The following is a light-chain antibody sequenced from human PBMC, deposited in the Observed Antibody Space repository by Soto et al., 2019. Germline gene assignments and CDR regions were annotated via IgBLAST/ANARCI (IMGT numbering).Light chain of an antibody. J-gene: IGLJ2*01. CDR2: EVS. CDR1: SSDVGSYNL. V-gene: IGLV2-23*02. CDR3: YSYASSSVV. Sequence: QSVLTQPASVSGSPGQSITISCTGTSSDVGSYNLVSWYQQHPGKAPKLMIYEVSKRPSGVSNRFSGSKSGNTSSLTIPGLQAEDEADYYCYSYASSSVVFGGGTKLTVL.